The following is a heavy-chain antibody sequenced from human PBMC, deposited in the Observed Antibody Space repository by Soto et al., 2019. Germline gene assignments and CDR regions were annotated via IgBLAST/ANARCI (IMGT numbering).Heavy chain of an antibody. CDR2: ISAYNGNT. V-gene: IGHV1-18*01. Sequence: QVQLVQSGAEVKKPGASVKVSCKASGYTFTSYGISWVRQAPGQGLEWMGWISAYNGNTNYAQKLQGRVTMTNDTSTSTAYMELRGLRSDDTAVYYCARESVSRPIPDWHFDYWGQGTLVTVSS. J-gene: IGHJ4*02. CDR3: ARESVSRPIPDWHFDY. D-gene: IGHD2-21*01. CDR1: GYTFTSYG.